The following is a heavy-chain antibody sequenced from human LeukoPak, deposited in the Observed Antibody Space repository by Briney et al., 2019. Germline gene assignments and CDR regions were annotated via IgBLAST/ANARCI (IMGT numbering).Heavy chain of an antibody. V-gene: IGHV4-59*01. CDR3: ARDRDGYKD. CDR1: GGSISSYY. CDR2: IYYSGST. J-gene: IGHJ4*02. Sequence: SETLSLTCTVSGGSISSYYWSWIRQPPGKGLEWSGYIYYSGSTNYNPSLKSRVTISVDTSKNQCSLKLSSVTAADTAVYYCARDRDGYKDWGQGTLVTVSS. D-gene: IGHD5-24*01.